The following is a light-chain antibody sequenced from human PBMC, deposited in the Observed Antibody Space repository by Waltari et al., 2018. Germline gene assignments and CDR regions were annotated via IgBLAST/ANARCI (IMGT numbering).Light chain of an antibody. V-gene: IGLV2-23*02. Sequence: QSALTQPASVSGSPGQSITISCTGTSSHVCFYNLVSWYQQHPDKAPKLLVYEVIERPSGVSSRFSGSKSGNTASLTISGLQAEDEADYYCCSYAGRNIWVFGGGTKVTVL. J-gene: IGLJ3*02. CDR2: EVI. CDR3: CSYAGRNIWV. CDR1: SSHVCFYNL.